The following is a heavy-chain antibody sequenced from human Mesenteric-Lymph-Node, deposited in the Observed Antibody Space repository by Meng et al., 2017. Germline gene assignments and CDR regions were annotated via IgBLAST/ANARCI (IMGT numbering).Heavy chain of an antibody. CDR2: IYHSGST. CDR1: GYSISSGYY. D-gene: IGHD1-14*01. J-gene: IGHJ4*02. V-gene: IGHV4-38-2*02. Sequence: GSLRLSCTVSGYSISSGYYWGWIRQPPGKGLEWIGSIYHSGSTYYNPSLKSRVTISVDTSKNQFSLKLSSVTAADTAVYYCARDRTGFDYWGQGTLVTVSS. CDR3: ARDRTGFDY.